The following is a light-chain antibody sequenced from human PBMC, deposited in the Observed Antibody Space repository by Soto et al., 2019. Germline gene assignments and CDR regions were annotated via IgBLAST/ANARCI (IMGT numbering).Light chain of an antibody. Sequence: DIQMTQSPSSLSASVGDRVTITCRASQSISSYLSWYQQKPGKAPKLLINVASTLQSGVPSRFSGSGSGTDFTLTISRLEPEDFAVYYCKQYGSSGTFGQGTKVDIK. CDR1: QSISSY. J-gene: IGKJ1*01. CDR2: VAS. CDR3: KQYGSSGT. V-gene: IGKV1-39*01.